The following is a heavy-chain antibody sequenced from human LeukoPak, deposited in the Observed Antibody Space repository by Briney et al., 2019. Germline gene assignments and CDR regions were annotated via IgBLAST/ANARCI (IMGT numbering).Heavy chain of an antibody. CDR2: IYPGDSDT. Sequence: PGESLKISCKGSGYSFTSYWIGWVRQMPGKGLEWMGFIYPGDSDTRYSPSFQGQVTISADKSISTAYLQWSSLKASDTAMYYCARQTAPFWSGYDDPYYYYYMDVWGKGTTVTVSS. D-gene: IGHD3-3*01. V-gene: IGHV5-51*01. CDR1: GYSFTSYW. J-gene: IGHJ6*03. CDR3: ARQTAPFWSGYDDPYYYYYMDV.